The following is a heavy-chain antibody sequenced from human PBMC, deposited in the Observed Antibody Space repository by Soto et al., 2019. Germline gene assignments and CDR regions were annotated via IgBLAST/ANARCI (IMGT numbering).Heavy chain of an antibody. CDR3: ARGLIYDSSGYYFDY. CDR1: GGSFSGYY. D-gene: IGHD3-22*01. CDR2: MYYSGST. V-gene: IGHV4-34*01. J-gene: IGHJ4*02. Sequence: SETLSLTCAVYGGSFSGYYWSWIRRPPGKGLEWIGSMYYSGSTYYNPSLKSRVTISVDTSKNQFSLKLSSVTAADTAVYYCARGLIYDSSGYYFDYWGQGTLVTVSS.